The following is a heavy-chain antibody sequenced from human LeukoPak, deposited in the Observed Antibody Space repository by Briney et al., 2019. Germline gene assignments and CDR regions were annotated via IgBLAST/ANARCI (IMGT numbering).Heavy chain of an antibody. V-gene: IGHV3-7*05. J-gene: IGHJ4*02. CDR1: GFTFSSYW. Sequence: GGSLRLSCAASGFTFSSYWMNWVRQAPGKGLEWVANINQDGSEKYYVDSVKGRFTISRDNAKNSLYLQMDSLRAEDTAVFYCARGQIVVVPGGIERGNFDYWGQGTLVTVSS. D-gene: IGHD2-2*02. CDR2: INQDGSEK. CDR3: ARGQIVVVPGGIERGNFDY.